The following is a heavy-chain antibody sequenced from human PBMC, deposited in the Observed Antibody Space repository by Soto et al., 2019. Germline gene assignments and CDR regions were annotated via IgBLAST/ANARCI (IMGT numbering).Heavy chain of an antibody. D-gene: IGHD2-21*02. CDR2: IYYSGST. J-gene: IGHJ4*02. CDR1: GGSISSSNYY. Sequence: SETLSLTCTVSGGSISSSNYYWAWILQSPGKGLEWIASIYYSGSTYYNPSLKSRVTISADTSKNQFSLKLKSVTAADTALYFCARQRTSVVTQAYFDVWGPGSLVTVSS. CDR3: ARQRTSVVTQAYFDV. V-gene: IGHV4-39*01.